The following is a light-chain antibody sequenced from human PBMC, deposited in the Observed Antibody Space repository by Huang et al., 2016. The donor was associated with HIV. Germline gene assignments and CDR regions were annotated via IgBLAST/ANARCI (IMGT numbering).Light chain of an antibody. J-gene: IGKJ2*01. V-gene: IGKV3D-15*01. Sequence: EVVMTQSPATLSVSPGERATLSCRASQSVSSNLAWYQQKPGHAPRLLIYGASTRATGIPARFSGSGSGTEFTLTISSLQSEDFAVYYCQQYNNWPPVTFGQGTKLEIK. CDR3: QQYNNWPPVT. CDR1: QSVSSN. CDR2: GAS.